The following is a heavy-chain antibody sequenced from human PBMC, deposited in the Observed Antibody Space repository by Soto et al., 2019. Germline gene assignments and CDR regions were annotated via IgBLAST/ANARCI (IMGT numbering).Heavy chain of an antibody. V-gene: IGHV3-23*01. CDR3: AKELYYDILTGREGRFDP. D-gene: IGHD3-9*01. CDR1: GFTFSSYA. J-gene: IGHJ5*02. CDR2: ISGSGGST. Sequence: GGSLRLSCAASGFTFSSYAMSWVRQAPGKGLEWVSAISGSGGSTYYADSVKGRFTISRDNSKNTLYLQMNSLRAEDTAVYYCAKELYYDILTGREGRFDPWGQGTLVTVSS.